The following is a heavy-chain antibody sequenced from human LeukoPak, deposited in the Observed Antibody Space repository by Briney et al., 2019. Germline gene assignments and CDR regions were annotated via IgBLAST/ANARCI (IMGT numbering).Heavy chain of an antibody. CDR3: AITGGLQSAHDAFDI. CDR1: GYSFTSYW. J-gene: IGHJ3*02. V-gene: IGHV5-51*01. D-gene: IGHD4-11*01. CDR2: IYPGDSDT. Sequence: GESLKISCKGSGYSFTSYWIGWVRQMPGKGLEWMGIIYPGDSDTRYSPSFRGQVTISADKSFNSAYLQWSSLKASDTVMYYCAITGGLQSAHDAFDIWGQGTMVTVSS.